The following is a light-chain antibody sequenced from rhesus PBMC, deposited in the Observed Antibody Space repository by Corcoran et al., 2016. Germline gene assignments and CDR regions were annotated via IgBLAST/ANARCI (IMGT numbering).Light chain of an antibody. CDR3: QQHDYSPFT. CDR1: QGISNW. J-gene: IGKJ3*01. CDR2: RAS. Sequence: DIQMTQSPSSLSASVGDRVTITCRASQGISNWLAWYQQRPGKAPKLLIYRASNLETGVPSRFSGSGSGTDFTLTISSLQPEDIATYYFQQHDYSPFTFGPGTKLDLK. V-gene: IGKV1-69*01.